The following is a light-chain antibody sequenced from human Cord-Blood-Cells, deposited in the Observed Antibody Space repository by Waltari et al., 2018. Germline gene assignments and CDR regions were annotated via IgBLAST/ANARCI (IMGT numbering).Light chain of an antibody. CDR2: KPS. J-gene: IGKJ1*01. CDR3: QQYNSYSQT. Sequence: DSQMTQHPSTLSTSEGDRVTITCRVSQSISSWLAWYQQKPGKAPKLLIYKPSSLESGVPSRFSGSGSGTEFTLTISSLQPDDFATYYCQQYNSYSQTFGQGTKVEIK. CDR1: QSISSW. V-gene: IGKV1-5*03.